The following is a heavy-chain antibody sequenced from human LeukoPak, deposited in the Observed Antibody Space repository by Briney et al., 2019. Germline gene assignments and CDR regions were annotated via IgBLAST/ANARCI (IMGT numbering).Heavy chain of an antibody. CDR3: ARESIAARRVDY. CDR2: IYYSGST. Sequence: SETVSLTCTVSGGSISSSSYYWGWIRQPPGKGLEWIGSIYYSGSTYYNPSLKSRVTISVDTSKNQFSLKLSSVTAADTAVYYCARESIAARRVDYWGQGTLVTVSS. V-gene: IGHV4-39*07. D-gene: IGHD6-6*01. CDR1: GGSISSSSYY. J-gene: IGHJ4*02.